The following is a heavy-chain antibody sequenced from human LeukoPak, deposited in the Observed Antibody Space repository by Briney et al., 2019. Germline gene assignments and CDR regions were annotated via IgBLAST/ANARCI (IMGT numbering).Heavy chain of an antibody. Sequence: SETVSLTCTVSGGSISSYYWSWLRQPPGKGLEWIGYIYYSGSTNYNPSLKSRVTISVDTSKNQFSLKLSSVTAADTAVDYCARASWFDPWGQGTLVTVSS. CDR3: ARASWFDP. CDR2: IYYSGST. V-gene: IGHV4-59*01. J-gene: IGHJ5*02. CDR1: GGSISSYY.